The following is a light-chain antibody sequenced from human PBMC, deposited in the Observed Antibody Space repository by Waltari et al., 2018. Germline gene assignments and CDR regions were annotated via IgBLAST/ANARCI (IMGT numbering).Light chain of an antibody. CDR2: EGT. Sequence: QSALTQPASVSGSPGQSITISCTGTTSDIGNHDYVSWYQQHPGKAPKLLIYEGTNRPSVVSPLFSGSKSGSTASLTISGRQADDEAHYYCSSYTGSTTLLVFGGGTDLTVL. J-gene: IGLJ2*01. CDR1: TSDIGNHDY. V-gene: IGLV2-14*01. CDR3: SSYTGSTTLLV.